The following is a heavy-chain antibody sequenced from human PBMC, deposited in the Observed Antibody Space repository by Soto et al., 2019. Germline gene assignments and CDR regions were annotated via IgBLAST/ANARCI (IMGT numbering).Heavy chain of an antibody. CDR3: ARRSSASTFDY. CDR1: GFTFSSYA. V-gene: IGHV3-23*01. J-gene: IGHJ4*02. CDR2: ISGSDDST. Sequence: EVQLLESGGGLVQPGASLRLSCAASGFTFSSYAMSWVRQAPGKGLEWVSVISGSDDSTYYADSVKGRCPISRDNSKNTLYLQMNRLRAGDTAVDYCARRSSASTFDYWGQGTLVTVSS. D-gene: IGHD6-19*01.